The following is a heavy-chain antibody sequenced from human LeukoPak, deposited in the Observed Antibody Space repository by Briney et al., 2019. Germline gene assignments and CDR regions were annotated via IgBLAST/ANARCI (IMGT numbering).Heavy chain of an antibody. D-gene: IGHD6-6*01. V-gene: IGHV4-39*01. CDR2: IYYSGST. Sequence: SETLSLTCTVSGGSISSYYWGWIRQPPGKGLEWIGSIYYSGSTHYNPSLKSRVTISVDTSKKQFSLKLSSVTATDTAVYYCATLRLIAATGNNWFDPWGQGTLVTVSS. CDR3: ATLRLIAATGNNWFDP. CDR1: GGSISSYY. J-gene: IGHJ5*02.